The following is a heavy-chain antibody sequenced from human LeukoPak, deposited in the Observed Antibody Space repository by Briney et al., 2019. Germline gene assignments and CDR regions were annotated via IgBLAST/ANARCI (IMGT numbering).Heavy chain of an antibody. Sequence: SETLSLTCTVSGGSMRSYSWSWIRLPPGKGLEWIGYIYYSGSTNYNPSLKSRVTISVDTSKNQFSLKLSSVTAADTAVYFCARTAVSSTNAHFDYWGQGTLVTVSS. CDR1: GGSMRSYS. D-gene: IGHD2-8*01. CDR3: ARTAVSSTNAHFDY. CDR2: IYYSGST. J-gene: IGHJ4*02. V-gene: IGHV4-59*01.